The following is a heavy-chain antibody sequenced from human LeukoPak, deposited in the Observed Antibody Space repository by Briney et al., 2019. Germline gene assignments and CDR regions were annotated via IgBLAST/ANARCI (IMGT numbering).Heavy chain of an antibody. CDR3: ASEAYYYDSSGYRHFDY. CDR2: ISSSSSYI. CDR1: GFTFSSYS. D-gene: IGHD3-22*01. V-gene: IGHV3-21*01. Sequence: GGSLRLSWAASGFTFSSYSMNWVRQAPGKGLEWVSSISSSSSYIYYADSVKGRFTISRDNAKNLLYLQMNSLRAEDTAVYYCASEAYYYDSSGYRHFDYWGQGTLVTVSS. J-gene: IGHJ4*02.